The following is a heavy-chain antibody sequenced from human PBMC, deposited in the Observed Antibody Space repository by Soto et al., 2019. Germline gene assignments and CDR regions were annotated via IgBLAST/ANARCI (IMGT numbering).Heavy chain of an antibody. Sequence: SDTLSLTCTVSGGSISSYYWNWIRQPPGKGLEWIGYIYYDGSTSYNPSLRSRVTISVDTSKNQFSLILSSVTSADTAVYYCARDQLSSGLYVWFDPWGQGTLVTVS. D-gene: IGHD6-25*01. V-gene: IGHV4-59*01. CDR3: ARDQLSSGLYVWFDP. CDR2: IYYDGST. CDR1: GGSISSYY. J-gene: IGHJ5*02.